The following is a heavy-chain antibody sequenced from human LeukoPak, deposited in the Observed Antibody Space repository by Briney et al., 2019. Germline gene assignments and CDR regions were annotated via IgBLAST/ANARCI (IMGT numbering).Heavy chain of an antibody. D-gene: IGHD2-2*01. J-gene: IGHJ4*02. CDR3: ATAVGEGLNDY. V-gene: IGHV4-61*02. Sequence: KPSQTLSLTCTASGGSLSSGDYYWSWIRQPAGKGLEWIGRIYTSGSTNYNPSLKSRVTISVDTSKNQFSLKLSSVTAADTAVYYCATAVGEGLNDYWGQGTLVTVSS. CDR2: IYTSGST. CDR1: GGSLSSGDYY.